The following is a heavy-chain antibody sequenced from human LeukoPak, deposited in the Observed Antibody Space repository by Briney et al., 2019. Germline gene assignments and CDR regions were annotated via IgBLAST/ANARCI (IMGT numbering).Heavy chain of an antibody. D-gene: IGHD2-2*01. V-gene: IGHV3-11*05. J-gene: IGHJ4*02. CDR1: GFTFSDHY. CDR2: ISSSSSYT. CDR3: ARDQRYCSSARCTDFDY. Sequence: GGSLRLSCAASGFTFSDHYVDWVRQAPGKGLEWVSYISSSSSYTNYADSAKGRFTISRDNAKNSLYLQMNSLRAEDTAVYYCARDQRYCSSARCTDFDYWGQGTLVTVSS.